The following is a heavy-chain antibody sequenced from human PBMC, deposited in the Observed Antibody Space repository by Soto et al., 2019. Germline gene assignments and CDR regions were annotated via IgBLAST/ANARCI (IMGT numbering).Heavy chain of an antibody. V-gene: IGHV3-33*01. CDR1: GFTFNNYG. D-gene: IGHD1-26*01. J-gene: IGHJ4*02. Sequence: QVQLVESGGGVVQPGRSLRLSCAASGFTFNNYGMHWVRQAPGKGLEWVAVIWSDGSTNYYADSVKGRFTISRDNSKNTLYLQMNSRRAEDTALYYCARNLRSGRYRPPDYWGQGTLVTVSS. CDR3: ARNLRSGRYRPPDY. CDR2: IWSDGSTN.